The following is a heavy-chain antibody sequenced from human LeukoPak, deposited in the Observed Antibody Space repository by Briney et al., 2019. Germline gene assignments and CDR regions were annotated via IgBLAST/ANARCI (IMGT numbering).Heavy chain of an antibody. CDR3: AKDDAWLRFGE. CDR2: IRPSADIK. V-gene: IGHV3-23*01. CDR1: GFTFTNYA. D-gene: IGHD3-10*01. J-gene: IGHJ4*02. Sequence: GGSLRLSCAASGFTFTNYAMSWIRQAPGKGLEWVSGIRPSADIKYYADSVKGRFTISRDNSKNMLYLEVISLTADDTAVYYCAKDDAWLRFGEWSQGTLVTVSS.